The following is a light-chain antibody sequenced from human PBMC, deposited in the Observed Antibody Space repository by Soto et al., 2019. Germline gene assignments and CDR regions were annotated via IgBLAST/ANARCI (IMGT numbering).Light chain of an antibody. CDR2: DAS. V-gene: IGKV3-20*01. CDR3: QHYDSSPPSYT. Sequence: EIVLTQSPGTLSLSPGERATLSCRASQSLTSSYLAWSQQKPGQAPRLLIYDASSRATGIPDRFSGSGSGTDFTLTISRLEPEDFAVYYCQHYDSSPPSYTFGQGTKLQIK. CDR1: QSLTSSY. J-gene: IGKJ2*01.